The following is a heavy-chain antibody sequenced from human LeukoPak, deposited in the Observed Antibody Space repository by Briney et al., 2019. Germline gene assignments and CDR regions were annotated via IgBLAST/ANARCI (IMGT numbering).Heavy chain of an antibody. CDR1: GGSISSGSYY. Sequence: PSETLSLTCTVSGGSISSGSYYWSWIRQPAGKGLEWIGRIYTSGSTNYNPSLKSRVTISVDTSKNQFSLKLSSVTAADTAVYYCARVVSGYLPDAFDIWGQGTMVTVSS. CDR2: IYTSGST. CDR3: ARVVSGYLPDAFDI. D-gene: IGHD3-22*01. J-gene: IGHJ3*02. V-gene: IGHV4-61*02.